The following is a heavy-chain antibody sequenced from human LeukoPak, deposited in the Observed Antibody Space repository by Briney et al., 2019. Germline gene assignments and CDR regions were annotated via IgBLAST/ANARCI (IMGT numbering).Heavy chain of an antibody. V-gene: IGHV1-24*01. D-gene: IGHD3-22*01. Sequence: ASVKVSCKVSGYTLTELSMHWVRQAPGKGLEWMGGFDPEDGETIYAQKFQGRVTMTRNTSISTAYMELSSLRSEDTAVYYCMYYYDSSPPGTSVDKWGQGTLVTVSS. J-gene: IGHJ4*02. CDR1: GYTLTELS. CDR2: FDPEDGET. CDR3: MYYYDSSPPGTSVDK.